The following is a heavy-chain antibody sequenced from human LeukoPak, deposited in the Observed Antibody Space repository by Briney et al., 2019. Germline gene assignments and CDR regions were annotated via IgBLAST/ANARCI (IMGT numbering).Heavy chain of an antibody. Sequence: GGSLRLSCAASGFTFNTYNMNWARQAPGKGLKWVSSIHYIGDSTYYADSVKGRFTISRDDSKSTLFLEMNSLRAEDTAVYYCARQPTGFPNWFDLWGQGAPVTVSS. CDR1: GFTFNTYN. CDR3: ARQPTGFPNWFDL. V-gene: IGHV3-23*01. D-gene: IGHD1-1*01. CDR2: IHYIGDST. J-gene: IGHJ5*02.